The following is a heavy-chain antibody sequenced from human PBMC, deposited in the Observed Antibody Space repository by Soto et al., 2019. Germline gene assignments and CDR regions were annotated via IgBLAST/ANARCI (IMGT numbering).Heavy chain of an antibody. V-gene: IGHV1-18*01. J-gene: IGHJ3*02. CDR2: ISAYNGNT. Sequence: ASVKVSCKASGYTFTSYGISWVRQAPGQGLEWMGWISAYNGNTNYAQKLQGRVTMTTDTSTGTAYMELRSLRSDDTAVYYCARDPITYGSGRYGDAFDIWGQGTMVTVSS. CDR1: GYTFTSYG. CDR3: ARDPITYGSGRYGDAFDI. D-gene: IGHD3-10*01.